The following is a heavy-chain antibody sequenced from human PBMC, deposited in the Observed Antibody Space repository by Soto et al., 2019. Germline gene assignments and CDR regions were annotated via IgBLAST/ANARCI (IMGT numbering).Heavy chain of an antibody. V-gene: IGHV4-34*01. CDR3: ARFPLVATISPFDY. CDR1: GGSFSGYY. J-gene: IGHJ4*02. CDR2: INHSGST. D-gene: IGHD5-12*01. Sequence: PSETLSLTCAVYGGSFSGYYWSWIRQPPGKGLEWIGEINHSGSTNYNPSLKSRVTISVDTSKNQFSLKLSSVTAADTAVYYCARFPLVATISPFDYWGQGTLVTVSS.